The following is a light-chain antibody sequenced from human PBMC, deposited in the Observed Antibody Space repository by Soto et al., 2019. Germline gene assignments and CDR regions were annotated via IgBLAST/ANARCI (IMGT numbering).Light chain of an antibody. CDR3: LQHNNFPLT. V-gene: IGKV1-17*01. CDR1: QDVRSD. CDR2: DAS. Sequence: DIQMTQSPSSLSASVGDRVTITCRASQDVRSDLGWYQQKPGKAPQRLISDASSLQSGVPSRFSGSGSGTEFTLTISSLQPEDFATYYCLQHNNFPLTFGQGTKVEFK. J-gene: IGKJ1*01.